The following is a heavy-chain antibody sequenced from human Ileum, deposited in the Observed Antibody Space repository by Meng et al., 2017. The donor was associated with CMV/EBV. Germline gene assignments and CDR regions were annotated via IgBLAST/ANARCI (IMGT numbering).Heavy chain of an antibody. CDR1: GGSFTDYY. CDR3: ARGLASGWPDY. J-gene: IGHJ4*02. V-gene: IGHV4-34*01. Sequence: QVQLQHGGAGLLKPSETLSLTCAVFGGSFTDYYWTWFRQSPGKGLEWIGENTHSGRAYYSSSLTGRATISVDMSKYQFSLKLPSVTAADTAIYYCARGLASGWPDYWGQGTLVTVSS. CDR2: NTHSGRA. D-gene: IGHD3-10*01.